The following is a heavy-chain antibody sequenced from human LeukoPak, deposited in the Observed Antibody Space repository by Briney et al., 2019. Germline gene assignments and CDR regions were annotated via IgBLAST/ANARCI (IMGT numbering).Heavy chain of an antibody. J-gene: IGHJ4*02. CDR2: IQYSGST. Sequence: PSETLSLTCTVSGGSISSYYWSWIRQPPGKGLECIGYIQYSGSTNYNPSLKSRVTISVDASKNQFSLKLSSVTVADTAVYYCARMRGYSYGTSFDYWGQGTLVTVSS. CDR3: ARMRGYSYGTSFDY. CDR1: GGSISSYY. D-gene: IGHD5-18*01. V-gene: IGHV4-59*01.